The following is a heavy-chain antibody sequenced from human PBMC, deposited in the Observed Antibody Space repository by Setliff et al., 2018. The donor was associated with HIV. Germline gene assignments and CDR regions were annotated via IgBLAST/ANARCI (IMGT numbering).Heavy chain of an antibody. V-gene: IGHV1-18*01. CDR3: ARDRGVYCISSSCYSPVDAFDI. Sequence: ASVKVSCKASGYTFSTYGISWVRQAPGQGLEWMGWISAYNGNTNYAQKLQGRVTVTTDTSTSTAYMELGSLRSDDTAVYYCARDRGVYCISSSCYSPVDAFDIWGQGTMVTVSS. CDR2: ISAYNGNT. CDR1: GYTFSTYG. D-gene: IGHD2-2*01. J-gene: IGHJ3*02.